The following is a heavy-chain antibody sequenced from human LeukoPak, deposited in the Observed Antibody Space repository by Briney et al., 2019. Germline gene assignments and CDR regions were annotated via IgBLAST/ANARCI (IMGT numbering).Heavy chain of an antibody. J-gene: IGHJ4*02. V-gene: IGHV3-23*01. D-gene: IGHD2-21*02. CDR3: ARVHPECPISGDCYCDY. Sequence: PGGSLRLSCAASGFTFSSYAMSWVRQAPGKGLEWVSAISGSGGSTYYADSVKGRFTISRDNSKNTLYLQMNSLRAEDTAVYYCARVHPECPISGDCYCDYWGQGTLVTVSS. CDR1: GFTFSSYA. CDR2: ISGSGGST.